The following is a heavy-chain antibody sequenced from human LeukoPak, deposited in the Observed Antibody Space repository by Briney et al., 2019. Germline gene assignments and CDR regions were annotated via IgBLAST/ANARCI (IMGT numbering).Heavy chain of an antibody. CDR2: MNPNSGNT. Sequence: ASVKVSCKASGYTFTSYDINWVRQATGQGLEWMGWMNPNSGNTGYAQKFQGRVTITRNNSISTAYMELSRLRSDDTAVYYCARDRIRYFDWLFEAFDIWGQGTMVTVSS. D-gene: IGHD3-9*01. V-gene: IGHV1-8*03. CDR1: GYTFTSYD. CDR3: ARDRIRYFDWLFEAFDI. J-gene: IGHJ3*02.